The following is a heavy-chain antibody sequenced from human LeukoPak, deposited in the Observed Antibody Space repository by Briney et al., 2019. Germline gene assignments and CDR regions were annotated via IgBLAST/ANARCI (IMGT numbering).Heavy chain of an antibody. CDR1: GGSISSSNW. CDR2: IYHSGST. D-gene: IGHD6-19*01. V-gene: IGHV4-4*02. CDR3: ARRSSSGWNYFDY. Sequence: PSGTLSLTCAVSGGSISSSNWWSWVRQPPGTGLEWIGEIYHSGSTNYNPSLKSRVTRSVDKSRTQFSLNLSSVTAADTAVYYCARRSSSGWNYFDYWGQGTPVTVSS. J-gene: IGHJ4*02.